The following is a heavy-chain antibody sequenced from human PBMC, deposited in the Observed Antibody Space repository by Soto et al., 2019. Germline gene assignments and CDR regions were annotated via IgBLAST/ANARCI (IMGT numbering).Heavy chain of an antibody. CDR1: GGSISSSNW. J-gene: IGHJ6*02. CDR3: ARDFKYYYGSGTATELTRSNYYGMDV. D-gene: IGHD3-10*01. CDR2: IYHNRST. V-gene: IGHV4-4*02. Sequence: SETLSLTCAVSGGSISSSNWWSWVRQPPGKGLEWIGEIYHNRSTYYNPSLKSRVTISVDTSKNQFSLKLSSVTAADTAVYYCARDFKYYYGSGTATELTRSNYYGMDVWGQGTTVTVSS.